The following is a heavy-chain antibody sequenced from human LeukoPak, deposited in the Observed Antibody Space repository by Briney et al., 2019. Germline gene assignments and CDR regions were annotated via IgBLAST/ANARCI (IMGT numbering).Heavy chain of an antibody. D-gene: IGHD4-17*01. CDR3: ARDHTVTTPNDYYYGMDV. CDR2: INPNSGGT. J-gene: IGHJ6*02. V-gene: IGHV1-2*04. Sequence: ASVKVSCKDSGYTFTGYYMHWVRQAPGQGLEWMGWINPNSGGTNYAQKFQGWVTMTRDTSISTAYMELSRLRSDDTTVYYCARDHTVTTPNDYYYGMDVWGQGTTVTVSS. CDR1: GYTFTGYY.